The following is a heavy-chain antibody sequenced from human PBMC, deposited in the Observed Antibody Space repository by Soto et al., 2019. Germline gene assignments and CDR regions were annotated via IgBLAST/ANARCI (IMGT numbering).Heavy chain of an antibody. Sequence: GGSLRLSCAASGFTFSSYTMHWVRQAPEKGLEWVSSISSGNSYIYYADSVKGRFTISRDNAKNSVYLQMNSLRAEDTAVYYCARDFYYDSDWGQGTLVTVSS. CDR1: GFTFSSYT. D-gene: IGHD3-22*01. J-gene: IGHJ4*02. CDR2: ISSGNSYI. V-gene: IGHV3-21*01. CDR3: ARDFYYDSD.